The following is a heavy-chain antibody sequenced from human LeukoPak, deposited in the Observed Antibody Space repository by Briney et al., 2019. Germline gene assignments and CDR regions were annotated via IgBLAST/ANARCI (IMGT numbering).Heavy chain of an antibody. V-gene: IGHV1-8*01. J-gene: IGHJ6*02. D-gene: IGHD6-13*01. CDR3: ARVAEGSSWYYVNYYYYYGMDV. Sequence: ASVKVPCKASGYTFTSYDINWVRQATGQGLEWMGWMNPNSGNTGYAQKLQGRVTMTRNTSISTAYMELSSQRSEDTAVYYCARVAEGSSWYYVNYYYYYGMDVWGQGTTVTVSS. CDR1: GYTFTSYD. CDR2: MNPNSGNT.